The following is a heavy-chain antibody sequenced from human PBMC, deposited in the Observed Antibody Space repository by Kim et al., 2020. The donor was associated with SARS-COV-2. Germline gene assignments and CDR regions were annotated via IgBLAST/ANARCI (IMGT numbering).Heavy chain of an antibody. D-gene: IGHD3-22*01. CDR3: AKALVMGKKTYYFDY. Sequence: GGSLRLSCAASGFTFSSYAMSWVRQAPGKGLEWVSAISGSGGSTYYADSVKGRFTISRDNSKNTLYLQMNSLRAEDTAVYYCAKALVMGKKTYYFDYWGQGTLVTVSS. V-gene: IGHV3-23*01. CDR1: GFTFSSYA. J-gene: IGHJ4*02. CDR2: ISGSGGST.